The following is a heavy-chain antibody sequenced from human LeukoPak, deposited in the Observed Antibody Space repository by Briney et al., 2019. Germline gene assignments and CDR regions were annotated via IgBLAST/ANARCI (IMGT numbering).Heavy chain of an antibody. J-gene: IGHJ4*02. Sequence: PGRSLRLSCAASGFTFDDYAMHWVRQAPGEGLEWVSGISWNSGSIGYADSVKGRFTISRDNAKNSLYLQMNSLRAEDTALYYCAKDSYGSGSPHFDYWGQGTLVTVSS. CDR2: ISWNSGSI. D-gene: IGHD3-10*01. V-gene: IGHV3-9*01. CDR1: GFTFDDYA. CDR3: AKDSYGSGSPHFDY.